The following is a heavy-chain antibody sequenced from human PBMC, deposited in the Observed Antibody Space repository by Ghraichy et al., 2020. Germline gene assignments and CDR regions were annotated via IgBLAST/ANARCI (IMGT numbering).Heavy chain of an antibody. V-gene: IGHV3-23*01. CDR3: AKWSCSDGRCYFDY. J-gene: IGHJ4*02. D-gene: IGHD2-15*01. CDR1: GFTISSYG. Sequence: GGSLRLSCAASGFTISSYGMSWVRQAPGKGLEWVSRISGSGDSTNYADSVKGRFTISRDNFKNTLYLQMNSLRAEDTAVYYCAKWSCSDGRCYFDYWGQGTLVTVS. CDR2: ISGSGDST.